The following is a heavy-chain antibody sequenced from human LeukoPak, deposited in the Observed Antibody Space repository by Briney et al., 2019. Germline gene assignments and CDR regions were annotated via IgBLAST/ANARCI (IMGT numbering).Heavy chain of an antibody. CDR1: GGTFSSYA. V-gene: IGHV1-69*13. CDR3: ARADIVVVPAAINWFDP. D-gene: IGHD2-2*02. Sequence: ASVKVSCKASGGTFSSYAISWARQAPGQGLEWMGGIIPIFGTANYAQKFQGRVTITADESTSTAYMELSSLRSEDTAVYYCARADIVVVPAAINWFDPWGQGTLVTVSS. CDR2: IIPIFGTA. J-gene: IGHJ5*02.